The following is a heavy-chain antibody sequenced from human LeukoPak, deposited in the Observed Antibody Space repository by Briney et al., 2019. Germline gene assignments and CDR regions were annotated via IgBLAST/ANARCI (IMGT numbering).Heavy chain of an antibody. CDR2: INHSGST. CDR3: AGSDYSDYSLDY. D-gene: IGHD4-11*01. CDR1: GGSFSGYY. J-gene: IGHJ4*02. V-gene: IGHV4-34*01. Sequence: PSETLSLTCAVYGGSFSGYYWSWIRQPPGKGLEWIGEINHSGSTNYNPSLKSRVTISVDTSKNQFSLKLSSVTAADTAVYYCAGSDYSDYSLDYWGQGTLVTVSS.